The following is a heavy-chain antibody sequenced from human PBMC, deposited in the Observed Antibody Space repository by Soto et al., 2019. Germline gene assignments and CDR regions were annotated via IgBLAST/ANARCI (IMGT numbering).Heavy chain of an antibody. Sequence: ASVKVSCKASGYTFTSYGISWVRQAPGQGLEWMGWISAYNGNTNYAQKLQGRVTRTTDKSTSKAYMELWSLRSDDTAVYYCARDCDYHCGDYYYYYYMDVWGKGTTVTVSS. J-gene: IGHJ6*03. CDR2: ISAYNGNT. CDR3: ARDCDYHCGDYYYYYYMDV. V-gene: IGHV1-18*01. CDR1: GYTFTSYG. D-gene: IGHD4-17*01.